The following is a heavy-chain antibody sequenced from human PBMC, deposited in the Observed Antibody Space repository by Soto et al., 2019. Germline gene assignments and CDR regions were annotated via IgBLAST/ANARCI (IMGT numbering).Heavy chain of an antibody. Sequence: QVQLVQSGAEVKKPGASVKVSCKASGYTFTSYYMHWVRQAPGQGLEWMGIINPSGGSTSYAQKFQGRVTMTRDTSTSTVYMELSSLRSEDTAVYYCARARPPHRSYDILTGPPDYWGQGTLVTVSS. D-gene: IGHD3-9*01. CDR1: GYTFTSYY. J-gene: IGHJ4*02. CDR2: INPSGGST. CDR3: ARARPPHRSYDILTGPPDY. V-gene: IGHV1-46*03.